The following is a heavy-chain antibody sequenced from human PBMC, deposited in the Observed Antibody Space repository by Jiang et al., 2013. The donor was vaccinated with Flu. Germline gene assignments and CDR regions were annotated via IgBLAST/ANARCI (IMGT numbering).Heavy chain of an antibody. CDR1: GSISSSSYY. CDR3: ARSRKPTYYYDSSGYDY. CDR2: IYYSGST. D-gene: IGHD3-22*01. V-gene: IGHV4-39*01. J-gene: IGHJ4*02. Sequence: GSISSSSYYWGWIRQPPGKGLEWIGSIYYSGSTYYNPSLKSRVTISVDTSKNQFSLKLSSVTAADTAVYYCARSRKPTYYYDSSGYDYWGQGTLVTVSS.